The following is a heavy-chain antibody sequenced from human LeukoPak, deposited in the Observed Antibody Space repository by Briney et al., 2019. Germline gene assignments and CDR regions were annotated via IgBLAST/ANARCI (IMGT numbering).Heavy chain of an antibody. J-gene: IGHJ4*02. CDR2: ISYDGSNK. CDR1: GFTFSSYG. CDR3: ARLAEGFDWLSYFDY. V-gene: IGHV3-30*03. Sequence: PGGSLRLSCAASGFTFSSYGMHWVRQAPGKGLEWVAVISYDGSNKYYADSVKGRFTISRDNSKNTLYLQMNSLRAEDTAVYYCARLAEGFDWLSYFDYWGQGTLVTVSS. D-gene: IGHD3-9*01.